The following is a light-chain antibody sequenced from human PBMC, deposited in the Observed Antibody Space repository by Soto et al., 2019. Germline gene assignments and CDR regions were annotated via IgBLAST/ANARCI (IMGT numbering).Light chain of an antibody. J-gene: IGKJ3*01. V-gene: IGKV1-39*01. CDR1: QSISTY. CDR3: QQSYSNPFT. CDR2: GAS. Sequence: DIQMTQSPSSLSASVGDRVTITCRASQSISTYLNWYQQTPGKAPKRLIYGASSLQSGVPSRFSGSGSGTDFTLTISSLQPEDFATYYCQQSYSNPFTFGPGTKVDIK.